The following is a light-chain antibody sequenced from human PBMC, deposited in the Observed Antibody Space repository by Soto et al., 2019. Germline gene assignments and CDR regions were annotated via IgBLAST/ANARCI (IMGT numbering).Light chain of an antibody. Sequence: QSVLTQPVSVSGSPGQSIAISCTGTSSDVGAYTSVSWYQRHPGKAPKVIIYEVNKRPSGISNRFSGSKSVNTASLTISGLQPDDEAHYYCSSYTSDNRDYVFGTGTKVTVL. CDR2: EVN. J-gene: IGLJ1*01. V-gene: IGLV2-14*01. CDR1: SSDVGAYTS. CDR3: SSYTSDNRDYV.